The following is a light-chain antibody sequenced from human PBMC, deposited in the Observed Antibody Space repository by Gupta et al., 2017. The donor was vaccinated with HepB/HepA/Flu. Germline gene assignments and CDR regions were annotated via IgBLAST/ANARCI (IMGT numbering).Light chain of an antibody. V-gene: IGKV4-1*01. CDR2: STS. J-gene: IGKJ2*01. Sequence: DIVMTQSPDSLTVSLGERATINCRASQSLLSTSNNKKSLAWYQLKPGQPPKLLIYSTSVRSSGVPDRFSGSGSETDFTLTISSLQAEDVAVYVCQQHDGPPYTFGQGTRLEIK. CDR1: QSLLSTSNNKKS. CDR3: QQHDGPPYT.